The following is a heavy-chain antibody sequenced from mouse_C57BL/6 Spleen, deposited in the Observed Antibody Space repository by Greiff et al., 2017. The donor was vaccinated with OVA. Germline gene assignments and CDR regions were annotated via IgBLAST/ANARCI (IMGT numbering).Heavy chain of an antibody. D-gene: IGHD1-1*01. V-gene: IGHV1-82*01. Sequence: QVQLQQSGPELVKPGASVKISCKASGYAFSSSWMNWVKQRPGKGLEWIGRIYPGDGDTNYNGKFKGKATLTADKSSSTAYMQLSSLTSEDSAVYFCARRGVTVVAEGFAYWGQGTLVTVSA. CDR2: IYPGDGDT. CDR1: GYAFSSSW. J-gene: IGHJ3*01. CDR3: ARRGVTVVAEGFAY.